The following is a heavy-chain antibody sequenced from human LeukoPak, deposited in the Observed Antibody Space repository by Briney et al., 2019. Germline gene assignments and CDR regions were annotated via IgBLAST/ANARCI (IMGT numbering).Heavy chain of an antibody. CDR3: AKNEYYYDSSGYYYNAFQH. J-gene: IGHJ1*01. Sequence: GGSLRLSCAASGFTFSIYTMNWVRQAPGKGLEWVSSISSSSSYIYYADSVKGRFTISRDNAKNSLYLQMNSLRDEDTAVYYCAKNEYYYDSSGYYYNAFQHWGQGTLVTVSS. D-gene: IGHD3-22*01. V-gene: IGHV3-21*01. CDR2: ISSSSSYI. CDR1: GFTFSIYT.